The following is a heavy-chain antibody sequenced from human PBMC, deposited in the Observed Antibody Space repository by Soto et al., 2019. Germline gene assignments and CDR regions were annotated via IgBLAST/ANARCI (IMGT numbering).Heavy chain of an antibody. V-gene: IGHV4-39*01. D-gene: IGHD6-19*01. CDR2: IYYSGNT. CDR3: ARHQVSVARIDY. CDR1: GGSIGSSGFY. J-gene: IGHJ4*02. Sequence: QLQLQESGPGLVKPSETLSLTCTVSGGSIGSSGFYWGWIRQPPGKGLEWIGSIYYSGNTYYNPSVKSRVTKSVDTSKNQFSLKLSSVTAADTAVYYCARHQVSVARIDYWGQGTLVTVSS.